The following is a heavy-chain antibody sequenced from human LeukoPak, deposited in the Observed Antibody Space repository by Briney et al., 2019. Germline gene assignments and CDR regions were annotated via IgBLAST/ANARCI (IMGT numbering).Heavy chain of an antibody. CDR3: ARKGRGPYYYDSSGYYIFDY. Sequence: ASVKVSCKASGYTFTGYYMHWVRQAPGQGLEWMGWINPNSGGTNYAQKFQGRVTMTRDTSISTAYMELSRLRSDDTAVYYCARKGRGPYYYDSSGYYIFDYWGQGTLVTVSS. CDR2: INPNSGGT. D-gene: IGHD3-22*01. CDR1: GYTFTGYY. J-gene: IGHJ4*02. V-gene: IGHV1-2*02.